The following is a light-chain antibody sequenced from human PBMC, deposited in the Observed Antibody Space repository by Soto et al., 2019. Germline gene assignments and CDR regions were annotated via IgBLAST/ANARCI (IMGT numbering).Light chain of an antibody. V-gene: IGKV1-5*03. CDR3: QQYKSYSRT. J-gene: IGKJ1*01. CDR1: QSISSW. CDR2: KAS. Sequence: DIQMTQSPYTLSASVGHRVTITCRASQSISSWLAWYQQKPGKAPNLLIYKASSLESGVPSRFSGSGTGTEFTLTISSLQPEDFATYYCQQYKSYSRTFGQGT.